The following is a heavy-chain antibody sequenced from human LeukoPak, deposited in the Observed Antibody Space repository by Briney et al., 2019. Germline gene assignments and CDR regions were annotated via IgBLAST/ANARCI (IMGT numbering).Heavy chain of an antibody. D-gene: IGHD2-15*01. CDR1: GFTFSSYG. V-gene: IGHV3-30*02. CDR2: IRYDGSNK. Sequence: GGSLRLSCAASGFTFSSYGMHWVRQAPGKGLEWVAFIRYDGSNKYYADSVKGRFTISRDNSKNTLYLQMNGLRAEDTAVYYCAKDQGAYCSGGSCYWGALDYWGQGTLVTVSS. J-gene: IGHJ4*02. CDR3: AKDQGAYCSGGSCYWGALDY.